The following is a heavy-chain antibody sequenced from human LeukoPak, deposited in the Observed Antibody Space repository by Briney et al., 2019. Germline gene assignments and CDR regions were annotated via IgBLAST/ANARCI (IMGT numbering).Heavy chain of an antibody. J-gene: IGHJ5*02. Sequence: ASVKVSCKASGGTFSSYTISWVRQAPGQGLEWMGRIIPILGIANYAQKFHGRVTITADKSTSTAYMELSSLRSEDTAVYYCARDTTYYDFWRRAWFDPWGQGTLVTVSS. CDR3: ARDTTYYDFWRRAWFDP. CDR1: GGTFSSYT. CDR2: IIPILGIA. V-gene: IGHV1-69*04. D-gene: IGHD3-3*01.